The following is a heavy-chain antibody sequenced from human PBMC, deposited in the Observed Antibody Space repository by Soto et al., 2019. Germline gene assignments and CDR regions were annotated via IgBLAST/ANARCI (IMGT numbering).Heavy chain of an antibody. J-gene: IGHJ4*02. CDR3: AQRSPTYGCLAY. CDR1: GFSLSTSGVG. D-gene: IGHD3-10*01. CDR2: IYWDDDK. Sequence: SGPTLVNPTQTLTLTCTFSGFSLSTSGVGVGWIRQPPGEALEWLALIYWDDDKRYSPSLKSRLTITKDTSKNQVVLTMTNMDPVDTGTYFCAQRSPTYGCLAYWGQGALVTVSS. V-gene: IGHV2-5*02.